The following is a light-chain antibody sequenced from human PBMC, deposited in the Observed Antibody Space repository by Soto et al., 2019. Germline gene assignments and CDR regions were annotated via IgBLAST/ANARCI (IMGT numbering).Light chain of an antibody. CDR3: QQRTDRPPWT. CDR2: GAS. CDR1: QSVSSSY. J-gene: IGKJ1*01. V-gene: IGKV3D-20*02. Sequence: EIVLTQSPGTLSLSPGERATLSGRASQSVSSSYLAWYQQKPGQAPRLLIYGASSRATGIPDRFSGSGSGTDFTLSISSLEPEDFAVYYCQQRTDRPPWTFGQGTKVESK.